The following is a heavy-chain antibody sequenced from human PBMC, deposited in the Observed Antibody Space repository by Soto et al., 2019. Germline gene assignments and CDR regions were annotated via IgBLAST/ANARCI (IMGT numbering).Heavy chain of an antibody. CDR1: GFTFSSYW. D-gene: IGHD5-12*01. Sequence: GGSLRLSCAASGFTFSSYWMSWVRQAPGKGLEWVANIKQDGSEKYYVDSVKGRFTISRDNAKNSLYLQMNSLRAEDTAVYYCMCFQGGYSGYDYYDAFDIWGQGTMVTVSS. V-gene: IGHV3-7*05. CDR2: IKQDGSEK. CDR3: MCFQGGYSGYDYYDAFDI. J-gene: IGHJ3*02.